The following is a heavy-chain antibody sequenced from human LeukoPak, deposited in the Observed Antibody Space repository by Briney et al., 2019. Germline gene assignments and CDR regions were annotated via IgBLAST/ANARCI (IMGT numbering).Heavy chain of an antibody. V-gene: IGHV3-49*03. CDR2: IRSKAYGGTT. CDR3: TSITEWELPTDY. CDR1: GFTFGDYA. J-gene: IGHJ4*02. Sequence: GGSLRLSCTASGFTFGDYAMSWFRQAPGKGLEWVGFIRSKAYGGTTEYAASVKGRFTISRDDSKSIAYLQMNSLKTEDTAVYYCTSITEWELPTDYWGQGTLVTVSS. D-gene: IGHD1-26*01.